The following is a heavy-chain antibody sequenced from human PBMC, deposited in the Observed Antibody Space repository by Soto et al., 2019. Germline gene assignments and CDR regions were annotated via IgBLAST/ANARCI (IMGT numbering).Heavy chain of an antibody. Sequence: QVQLVQSGAEVKKPGASVKVSCKASGYTFTNYGISWVRQAPEQGLEWMGWVSAYNGNTNYGKKFQGRVTLTTDTSTTTAHMELRSLRSDDTAVYYCATTTATGYFDYWGQGTLVTVSS. CDR2: VSAYNGNT. D-gene: IGHD1-1*01. V-gene: IGHV1-18*01. CDR1: GYTFTNYG. CDR3: ATTTATGYFDY. J-gene: IGHJ4*02.